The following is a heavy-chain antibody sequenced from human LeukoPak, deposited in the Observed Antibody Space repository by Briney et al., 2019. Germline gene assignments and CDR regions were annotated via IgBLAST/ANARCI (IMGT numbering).Heavy chain of an antibody. D-gene: IGHD2-2*01. Sequence: PGGSLRLSCVASKFTFSTYALHWVRQAPGKGLEWVAVISYDGSNKYYGDPVKGRFTISRDNSKNTLYLHMNSLTSEDTAVYYCAKEKAPSAIFDYWGQGTLVTVSS. CDR2: ISYDGSNK. V-gene: IGHV3-30*04. CDR1: KFTFSTYA. CDR3: AKEKAPSAIFDY. J-gene: IGHJ4*02.